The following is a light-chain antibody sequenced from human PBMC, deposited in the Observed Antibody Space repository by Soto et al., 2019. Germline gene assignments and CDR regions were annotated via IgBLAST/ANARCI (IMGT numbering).Light chain of an antibody. CDR1: QSVSSN. V-gene: IGKV3-15*01. CDR3: QQYNDWPLT. CDR2: GAF. Sequence: EIVMTQSPVTLSVSPGERATLSCRASQSVSSNLAWYQQKPGQAPSLLIYGAFTRATGIPTRFSGTGSGTEFTLTISSLQSEDLALYYCQQYNDWPLTFGQGTKVEV. J-gene: IGKJ1*01.